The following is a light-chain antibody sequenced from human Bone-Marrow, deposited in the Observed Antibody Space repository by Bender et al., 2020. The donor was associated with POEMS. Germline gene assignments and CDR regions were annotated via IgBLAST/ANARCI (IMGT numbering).Light chain of an antibody. V-gene: IGLV2-14*01. J-gene: IGLJ2*01. CDR1: SSDVGGYNS. CDR2: HVT. Sequence: QSVLTQPPSVSGTPGQRVTISCTGTSSDVGGYNSVSWYQQHPGKVPKLLIYHVTYRPSGVSDRFSGSKSGNTASLAISGLRSEDEADYYCAVWDDSLSGVVFGGGTKLTVL. CDR3: AVWDDSLSGVV.